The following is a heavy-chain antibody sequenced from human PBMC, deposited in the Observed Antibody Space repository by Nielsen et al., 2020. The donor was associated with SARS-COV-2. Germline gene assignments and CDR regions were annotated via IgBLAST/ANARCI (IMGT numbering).Heavy chain of an antibody. V-gene: IGHV4-28*01. CDR1: GYSISSSNW. J-gene: IGHJ4*02. D-gene: IGHD3-16*02. CDR3: AKTPPDYDSVWGNYRYITSGDY. CDR2: IYYSGST. Sequence: SETLSLTCAVSGYSISSSNWWGWIRQPPGKGLEWIGYIYYSGSTYYNPSLKSRVTISVDTSKNQFFLRLSSVTAADTAVYYCAKTPPDYDSVWGNYRYITSGDYWGQGTLVTVSS.